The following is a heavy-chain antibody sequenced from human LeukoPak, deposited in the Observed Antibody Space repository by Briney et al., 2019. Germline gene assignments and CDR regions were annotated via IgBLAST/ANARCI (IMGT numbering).Heavy chain of an antibody. CDR1: GGSISSYY. J-gene: IGHJ4*02. CDR2: IYYSGST. V-gene: IGHV4-59*08. D-gene: IGHD4-17*01. CDR3: ARLDGDYAYFDY. Sequence: SETLSLTCTVSGGSISSYYWSWIRQPPGKGLEWIGYIYYSGSTNYNPSLKSRVTISVDTSKDQFSLKLSSVTAADTAVYYCARLDGDYAYFDYWGQGTLVTVSS.